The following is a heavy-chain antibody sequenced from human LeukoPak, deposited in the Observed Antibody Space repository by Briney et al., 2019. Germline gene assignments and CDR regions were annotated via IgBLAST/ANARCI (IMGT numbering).Heavy chain of an antibody. CDR2: INRNQSI. CDR3: ARRRTLSMVRRSGKYYFDY. CDR1: GGPLWGYF. V-gene: IGHV4-34*01. Sequence: PSETLPHTCAVHGGPLWGYFWTWIPQPPAKGLELIGDINRNQSIYYNAPLKSRVTISVDTSKNQFSLKLSSVTAADSAVYYCARRRTLSMVRRSGKYYFDYWGQGTLVTVSS. J-gene: IGHJ4*02. D-gene: IGHD3-10*01.